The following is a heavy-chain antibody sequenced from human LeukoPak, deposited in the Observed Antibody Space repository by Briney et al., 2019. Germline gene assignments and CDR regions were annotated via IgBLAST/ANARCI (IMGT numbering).Heavy chain of an antibody. J-gene: IGHJ4*02. D-gene: IGHD2-15*01. V-gene: IGHV3-21*01. CDR2: ISSSSSYI. Sequence: GGSLRLSCAASGFTFSSYSMNWVRQAPGKGLEWVSSISSSSSYIYYADSVKGRFTISRDNAKNSLYLEMNNLRAEDTAVYYCARYCSGLCTEYHFDYWGQGTLVTVSS. CDR1: GFTFSSYS. CDR3: ARYCSGLCTEYHFDY.